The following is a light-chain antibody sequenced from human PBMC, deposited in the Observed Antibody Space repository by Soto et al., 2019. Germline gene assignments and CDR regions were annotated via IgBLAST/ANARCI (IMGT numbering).Light chain of an antibody. CDR1: QSISSY. CDR2: APS. J-gene: IGKJ1*01. CDR3: QQSYSTPRT. V-gene: IGKV1-39*01. Sequence: IQMTQSASSLSASVGDRVTITCRASQSISSYLNWYQQKPGKAPKLLIYAPSSLQSGVPSRFSGSGSGTDFTLTISSLQPEDFATYYCQQSYSTPRTFGQGTKVDI.